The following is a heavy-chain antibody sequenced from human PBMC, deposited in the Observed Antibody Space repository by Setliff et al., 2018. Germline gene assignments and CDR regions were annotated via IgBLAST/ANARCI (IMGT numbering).Heavy chain of an antibody. CDR1: GYTLTNYY. J-gene: IGHJ3*02. CDR3: ARDRYYNSWSGTSITAPHDAFDI. D-gene: IGHD3-3*01. Sequence: GASVRVSCKASGYTLTNYYMHWVRQAPGQGLEWMGIINPSGGLTRYAQKFQGRVTMTRDTSTSTVYMEVSSLRSEDTAVYYCARDRYYNSWSGTSITAPHDAFDIWGQGTMVTVSS. CDR2: INPSGGLT. V-gene: IGHV1-46*03.